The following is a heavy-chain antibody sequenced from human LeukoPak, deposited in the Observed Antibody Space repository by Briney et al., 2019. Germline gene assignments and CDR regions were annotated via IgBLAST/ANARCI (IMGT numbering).Heavy chain of an antibody. V-gene: IGHV3-7*04. CDR3: ARVNSGWFFDI. D-gene: IGHD6-19*01. CDR1: GFIFSSYG. Sequence: GGSLRLSCAASGFIFSSYGMDWVRQAPGKGLEWVANMKEDGSEKYYVDSVKGRFTISRDNAKNSLYLQMNSLGAEETAVYYCARVNSGWFFDIWGQGTMVTVSS. CDR2: MKEDGSEK. J-gene: IGHJ3*02.